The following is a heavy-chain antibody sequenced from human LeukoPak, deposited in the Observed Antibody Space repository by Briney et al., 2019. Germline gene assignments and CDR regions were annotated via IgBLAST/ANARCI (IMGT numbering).Heavy chain of an antibody. J-gene: IGHJ6*02. D-gene: IGHD4-17*01. CDR2: IIPIFGTA. Sequence: GASVKVSCKASGGTFSSYAISWVRQAPGQGLEWMGGIIPIFGTANYAQRFQGRVTITADESTSTAYMELSSLRSEDTAVYYCARDAATTVTTYYYGMDVWGQGTTVTVSS. V-gene: IGHV1-69*13. CDR1: GGTFSSYA. CDR3: ARDAATTVTTYYYGMDV.